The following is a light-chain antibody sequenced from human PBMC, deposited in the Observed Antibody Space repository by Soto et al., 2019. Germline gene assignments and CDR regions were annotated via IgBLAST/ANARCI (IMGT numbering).Light chain of an antibody. Sequence: HSVLTQPPSVSAAPGQTVTISCSGSSSNIGNNYVSWYQQLPGTAPKLLIYDNNKRPSGIPDRFSGSKSGTSATLGITGLQTGDEADYYCGTWDSSLSAGGVFGGGTKVTVL. CDR1: SSNIGNNY. CDR3: GTWDSSLSAGGV. V-gene: IGLV1-51*01. CDR2: DNN. J-gene: IGLJ2*01.